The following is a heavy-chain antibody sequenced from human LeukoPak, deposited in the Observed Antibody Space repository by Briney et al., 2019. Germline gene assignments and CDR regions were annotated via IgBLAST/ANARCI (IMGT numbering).Heavy chain of an antibody. V-gene: IGHV4-59*08. Sequence: SETLSLTCTVSGGSISSYYWSWIRQPPGKGLEWIGSIYHSGSTYYNPSLKSRVTISVDTSKNQFSLKLSSVTAADTAVYYCARTTEAHSWRTRYYDYYMDVWGKRTTVTVSS. CDR1: GGSISSYY. CDR3: ARTTEAHSWRTRYYDYYMDV. CDR2: IYHSGST. D-gene: IGHD6-13*01. J-gene: IGHJ6*03.